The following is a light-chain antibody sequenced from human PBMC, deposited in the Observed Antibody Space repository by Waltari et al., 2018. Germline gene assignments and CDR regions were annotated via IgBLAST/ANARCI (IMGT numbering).Light chain of an antibody. CDR1: QGIRVD. CDR2: AAS. Sequence: DIQMTQSPSSLSASVGDRVTITCRASQGIRVDLGWYQQKPGRAPKRLIYAASRLQSGVPSRFSGSRSGTEFTLTISSLEPEDFGTYYCLQHNSYPCTFGPGTKVDIK. CDR3: LQHNSYPCT. V-gene: IGKV1-17*01. J-gene: IGKJ3*01.